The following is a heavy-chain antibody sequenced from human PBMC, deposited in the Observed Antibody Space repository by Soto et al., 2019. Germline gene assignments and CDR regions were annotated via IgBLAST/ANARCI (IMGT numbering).Heavy chain of an antibody. J-gene: IGHJ4*02. V-gene: IGHV1-69*13. CDR2: IIPIFGTA. Sequence: GVSVKVSCKASGCTFSSYAISCLRQAPGQGLEWMGGIIPIFGTANYAQKFQGRVTITADESTSTAYMELSSLRSEDTAVYYCARDRGGDYYDSSGYSYWGQGTLVTVSS. CDR1: GCTFSSYA. CDR3: ARDRGGDYYDSSGYSY. D-gene: IGHD3-22*01.